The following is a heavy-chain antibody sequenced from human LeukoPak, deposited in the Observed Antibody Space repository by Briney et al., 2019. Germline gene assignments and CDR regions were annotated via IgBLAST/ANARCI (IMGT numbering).Heavy chain of an antibody. D-gene: IGHD4-17*01. CDR3: ARTDGDYFGSTYWYFDL. Sequence: GGSLRLSCAVSGFTFSSYGMHWVRQAPSKGLEWVAVIWYDGSNKYYADSVKGRFTISRDNSKNTLYLQMNSLRAEDTAVYYCARTDGDYFGSTYWYFDLWGCGTLVTVSS. CDR2: IWYDGSNK. J-gene: IGHJ2*01. CDR1: GFTFSSYG. V-gene: IGHV3-33*01.